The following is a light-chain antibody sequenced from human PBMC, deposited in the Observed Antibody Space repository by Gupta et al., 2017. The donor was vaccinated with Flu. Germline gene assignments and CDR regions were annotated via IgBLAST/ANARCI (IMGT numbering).Light chain of an antibody. J-gene: IGKJ4*01. V-gene: IGKV3-11*01. CDR2: DAS. CDR3: QQRSNWLT. Sequence: PGERATLSCRASQSISSYLAWYQQKPGQAPRLLIYDASNRATGIPARFSGSGSGTDFTLTISSLEPEDFAVYYCQQRSNWLTFGGGTKVEIK. CDR1: QSISSY.